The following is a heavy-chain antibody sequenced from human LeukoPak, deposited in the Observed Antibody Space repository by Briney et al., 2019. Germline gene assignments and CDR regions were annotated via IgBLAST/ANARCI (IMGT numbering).Heavy chain of an antibody. D-gene: IGHD5-24*01. V-gene: IGHV5-51*01. CDR1: GYSFSIHW. CDR3: ARAGRDAYNEDAFDI. CDR2: IYPGDSDT. Sequence: GESLKISCKGSGYSFSIHWIAWVRQLSGKDLEWMGIIYPGDSDTRYSPSLQGQVTISADKSISTAYLQWSSLKASDTAMYYCARAGRDAYNEDAFDIWGQGTMVTVSS. J-gene: IGHJ3*02.